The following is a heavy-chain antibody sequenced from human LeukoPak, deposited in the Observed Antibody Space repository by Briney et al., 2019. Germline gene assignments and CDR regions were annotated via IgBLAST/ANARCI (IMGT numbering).Heavy chain of an antibody. J-gene: IGHJ4*02. CDR2: IYYGGTT. D-gene: IGHD6-19*01. V-gene: IGHV4-59*13. Sequence: SETLPLTCTVSGGSISTYYWSWIRQPPGKGLEWIGNIYYGGTTNYNPSLKSGVTISMDTSKNQLSLQLTSVTAADTAVYYCTKATRWLAFDYWGRGALVTVSS. CDR1: GGSISTYY. CDR3: TKATRWLAFDY.